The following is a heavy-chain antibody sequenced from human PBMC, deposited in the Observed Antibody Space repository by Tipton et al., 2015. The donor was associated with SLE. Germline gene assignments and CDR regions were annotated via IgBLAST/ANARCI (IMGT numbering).Heavy chain of an antibody. D-gene: IGHD1-1*01. CDR1: GFTFNSYG. Sequence: SLRLSCAASGFTFNSYGMHWVRQAPGKGLEWVAFIRYDGTKIYYADSVKGRFTISRDSSKNTLSLQMNSLRAENTAVYYCAGSDNSYGFDIWGQGTMVTVSS. V-gene: IGHV3-30*02. CDR2: IRYDGTKI. CDR3: AGSDNSYGFDI. J-gene: IGHJ3*02.